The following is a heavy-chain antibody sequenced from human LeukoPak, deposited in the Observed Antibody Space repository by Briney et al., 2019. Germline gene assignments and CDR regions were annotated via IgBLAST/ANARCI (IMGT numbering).Heavy chain of an antibody. CDR2: ISGSAITT. Sequence: PGGSLRLSCTTSGFTFSNYAMSWVRQAPGKGLKWVSSISGSAITTYYADSVKGRFAISRDNSKNTLYLQMTSLRAEDTAVYYCAKDQRFGDLDDYRGQGTLVTVSS. J-gene: IGHJ4*02. CDR3: AKDQRFGDLDDY. CDR1: GFTFSNYA. D-gene: IGHD3-10*01. V-gene: IGHV3-23*01.